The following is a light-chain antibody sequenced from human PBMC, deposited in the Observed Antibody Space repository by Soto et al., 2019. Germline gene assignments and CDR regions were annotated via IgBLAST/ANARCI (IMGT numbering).Light chain of an antibody. CDR3: MQGAHWPPT. CDR2: QIS. Sequence: DIVMTQTPLSSPVTLGQPASISCRSSQSLVHRDGNTYLSWLQQRPGQPPRLLMYQISNRFSGVPDRFSGSGSGADFTLKISRVEAEDVGVYYCMQGAHWPPTFGQGTKVDI. J-gene: IGKJ1*01. CDR1: QSLVHRDGNTY. V-gene: IGKV2-24*01.